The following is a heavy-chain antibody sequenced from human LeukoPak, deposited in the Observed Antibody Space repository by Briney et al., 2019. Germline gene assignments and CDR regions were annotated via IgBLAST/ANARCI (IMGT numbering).Heavy chain of an antibody. CDR2: ISSSSSYI. V-gene: IGHV3-21*01. CDR1: GFTFSSYI. Sequence: PGGSLRLSCAASGFTFSSYIMNWVRQAPGKGLEWVSSISSSSSYIYYADSLKGRFTISRDNAKNSLHLQMNSLRAEDTGVYYCARVDVSAYWGQGTLVTVSS. CDR3: ARVDVSAY. J-gene: IGHJ4*02. D-gene: IGHD3-16*02.